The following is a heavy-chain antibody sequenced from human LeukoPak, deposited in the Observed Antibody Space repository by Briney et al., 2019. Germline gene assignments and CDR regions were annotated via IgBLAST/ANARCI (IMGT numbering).Heavy chain of an antibody. CDR3: ARSLEVGAFMNYFDY. V-gene: IGHV3-53*01. CDR2: IYSGGDT. D-gene: IGHD1-26*01. CDR1: GLTVSSNY. Sequence: GGSLRLSCAASGLTVSSNYMSWVRQAPGKGLEWVSTIYSGGDTYYADSVKGRFTISRDYSTNTVYLQMNSLRADDTAVYYCARSLEVGAFMNYFDYWGQGALVTVAS. J-gene: IGHJ4*02.